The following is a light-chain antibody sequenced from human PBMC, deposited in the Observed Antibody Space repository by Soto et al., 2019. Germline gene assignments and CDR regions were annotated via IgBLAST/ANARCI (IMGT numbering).Light chain of an antibody. Sequence: SYELTQPPSLSVAPGQTASITCGGNNIGSKSVHWYQQRPGQAPVLVVHDDSDRPSGIPDRFSGSNSENTATLTITRVEAVDEADYYCQVWDTSNDHVVFGGGTQLTV. J-gene: IGLJ2*01. CDR2: DDS. CDR1: NIGSKS. V-gene: IGLV3-21*02. CDR3: QVWDTSNDHVV.